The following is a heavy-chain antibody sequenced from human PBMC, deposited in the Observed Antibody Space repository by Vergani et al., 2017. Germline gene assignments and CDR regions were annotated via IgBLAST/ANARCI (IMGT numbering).Heavy chain of an antibody. CDR3: ARDYLPSMIVVVSYNPFDY. D-gene: IGHD3-22*01. V-gene: IGHV3-30*03. CDR1: GFTFSSYG. CDR2: ISYDGSNK. J-gene: IGHJ4*02. Sequence: QVQLVESGGGVVKPGRSLRLSCAASGFTFSSYGMHWVRQAPGKGLEWVAVISYDGSNKYYADSVKGRFTISRENSKNTLYLQMNSLRAEDTAVYYCARDYLPSMIVVVSYNPFDYWGQGTLVSVSS.